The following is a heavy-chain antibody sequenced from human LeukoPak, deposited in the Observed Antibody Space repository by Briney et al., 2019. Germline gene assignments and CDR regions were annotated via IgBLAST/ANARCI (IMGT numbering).Heavy chain of an antibody. J-gene: IGHJ4*02. D-gene: IGHD6-13*01. V-gene: IGHV3-21*01. Sequence: GGSLRLSCAASEFSVGSNYMTWVRQAPGKGLEWVSSISRSSSNTYYADSLKGRFTISRDNAKNSLYLQMNSLRAEDTAVYYCASGIAAAGTHFDYWGQGTLVTVSS. CDR3: ASGIAAAGTHFDY. CDR1: EFSVGSNY. CDR2: ISRSSSNT.